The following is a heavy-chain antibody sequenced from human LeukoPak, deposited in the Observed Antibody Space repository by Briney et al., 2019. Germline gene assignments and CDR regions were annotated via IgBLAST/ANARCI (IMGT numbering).Heavy chain of an antibody. D-gene: IGHD3-22*01. CDR2: TSAYNGNT. V-gene: IGHV1-18*01. Sequence: AASVKVSCKASGYTFTSYGISWVRQAPGQGLEWMGWTSAYNGNTNYAQKLQGRVTMTTDTSTSTAYMELRSLRSDDTAVYYCARVYYYDSSGSLFDYWGQGTLVTVSS. CDR3: ARVYYYDSSGSLFDY. CDR1: GYTFTSYG. J-gene: IGHJ4*02.